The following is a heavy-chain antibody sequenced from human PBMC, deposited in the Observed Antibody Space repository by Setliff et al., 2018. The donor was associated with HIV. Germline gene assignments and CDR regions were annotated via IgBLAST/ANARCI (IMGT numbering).Heavy chain of an antibody. D-gene: IGHD6-19*01. CDR2: INGNGDSI. CDR3: ARVGQWLDGFDY. Sequence: GSLRLSCAASGFTFSSYSMSWVRQAPGKGLEWVSGINGNGDSIHYANSVKGRFTVSRDNSKNTLYLQMNSLRTEDTAVYYCARVGQWLDGFDYWGQGTLVTVSS. J-gene: IGHJ4*02. CDR1: GFTFSSYS. V-gene: IGHV3-23*01.